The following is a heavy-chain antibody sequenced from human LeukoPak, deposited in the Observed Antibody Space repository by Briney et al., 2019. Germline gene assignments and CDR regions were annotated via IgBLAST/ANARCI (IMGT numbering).Heavy chain of an antibody. D-gene: IGHD6-13*01. CDR1: GGSISSYY. CDR3: ARSGSSWYVRAFDI. CDR2: IYSTGSA. V-gene: IGHV4-4*07. Sequence: SETLSLTCTVSGGSISSYYWSWIRQPAGKGLEWIGRIYSTGSANYNPSLESRVTMSVVTSKNQFSLKLSSVTAADTAVYYCARSGSSWYVRAFDIWGQGIMVTVSS. J-gene: IGHJ3*02.